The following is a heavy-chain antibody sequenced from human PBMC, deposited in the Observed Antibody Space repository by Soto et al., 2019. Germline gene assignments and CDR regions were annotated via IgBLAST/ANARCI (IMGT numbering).Heavy chain of an antibody. V-gene: IGHV1-2*04. D-gene: IGHD6-13*01. Sequence: ASVKVSCKASGGTFSSYAISWVRQAPGQGLEWMGWINPNIGAANYAQKFQGWVTMTRDTSISTAYMELSRLRSDDTAVYYCARDPAAAGTYYYYGMDVWGQGTTVNVSS. CDR3: ARDPAAAGTYYYYGMDV. CDR1: GGTFSSYA. CDR2: INPNIGAA. J-gene: IGHJ6*01.